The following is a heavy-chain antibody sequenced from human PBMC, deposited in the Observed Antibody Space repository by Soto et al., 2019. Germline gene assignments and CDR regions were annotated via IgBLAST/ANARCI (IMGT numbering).Heavy chain of an antibody. CDR3: AKVWRYCTNGVCYTDAFDI. Sequence: GGSLRLSCAASGFTFSSYGMHWVRQAPGKGLEWVAVISYDGSNKYYADSVKGRFTISRDNSKNTLYLQMNSLRAEDTAVYYCAKVWRYCTNGVCYTDAFDIWGQGTMVTVSS. CDR1: GFTFSSYG. CDR2: ISYDGSNK. D-gene: IGHD2-8*01. V-gene: IGHV3-30*18. J-gene: IGHJ3*02.